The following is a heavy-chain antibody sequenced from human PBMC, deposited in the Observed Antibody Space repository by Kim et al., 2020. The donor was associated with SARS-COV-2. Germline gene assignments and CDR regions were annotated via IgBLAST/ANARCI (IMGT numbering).Heavy chain of an antibody. J-gene: IGHJ5*02. V-gene: IGHV1-18*01. Sequence: ASVKVSCKASGYTFSSYGITWVRQAPGQGPEWLGWISGYNGQIRRAHKFEGRVTMTTDTSTGTAYMELRSLTSDDTAIYYCARVVVPAVGFDPWGQGTLV. CDR2: ISGYNGQI. CDR3: ARVVVPAVGFDP. D-gene: IGHD2-2*01. CDR1: GYTFSSYG.